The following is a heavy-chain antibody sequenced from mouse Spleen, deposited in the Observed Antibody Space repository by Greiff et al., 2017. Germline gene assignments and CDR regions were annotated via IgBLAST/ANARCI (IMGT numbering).Heavy chain of an antibody. Sequence: QVTLKVSGPGLLQPSQTLRLSCSFSGFSLSTFGMGLVWLRPPSGQGLVWMAHIWWDDDKYYNPALKSRLTISKDTPKNQVFLKIANVDTADAATYYCALMEAGTRAMDYWGQGTSVTVSS. CDR2: IWWDDDK. J-gene: IGHJ4*01. CDR3: ALMEAGTRAMDY. V-gene: IGHV8-8*01. D-gene: IGHD4-1*01. CDR1: GFSLSTFGMG.